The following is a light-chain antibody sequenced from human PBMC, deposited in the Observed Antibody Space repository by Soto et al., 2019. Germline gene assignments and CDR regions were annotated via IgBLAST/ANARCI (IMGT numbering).Light chain of an antibody. Sequence: QSALTQPASVSGSPGQSITISCTGPISDVGGYNYVSWYQLHPGKAPKLMIYEVSNRPSGVSNRFSGSKSGNTASLTISGLQAEDAADYYCGSYTSSSTPYVFGPGTKLTVL. CDR2: EVS. CDR1: ISDVGGYNY. V-gene: IGLV2-14*01. CDR3: GSYTSSSTPYV. J-gene: IGLJ1*01.